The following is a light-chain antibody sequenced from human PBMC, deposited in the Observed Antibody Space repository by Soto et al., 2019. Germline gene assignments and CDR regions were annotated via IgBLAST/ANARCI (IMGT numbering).Light chain of an antibody. CDR3: QKSYSTPIT. CDR2: AAS. CDR1: QSISSY. V-gene: IGKV1-39*01. Sequence: DIQMTQSPSSLFASVGDRVTITCRASQSISSYLNWYQQKPGKAPKLLIYAASSLQSGVPSRFSGSGSGTDFTLTISSLQPEDFATYYCQKSYSTPITFGQGTRLEIK. J-gene: IGKJ5*01.